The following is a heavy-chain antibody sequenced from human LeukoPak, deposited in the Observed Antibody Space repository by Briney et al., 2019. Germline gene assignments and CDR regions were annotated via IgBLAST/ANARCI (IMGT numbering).Heavy chain of an antibody. CDR1: GYSFTSYW. CDR3: ARLGSGWQWLVQSSPHYFDY. CDR2: IYPGDSDT. D-gene: IGHD6-19*01. V-gene: IGHV5-51*01. J-gene: IGHJ4*02. Sequence: GESLKISCKGSGYSFTSYWIGWVRQMPGKGLEWMGIIYPGDSDTRYSPSFQGQVTISADKSISTAYLLWSSLKASDTAMYYCARLGSGWQWLVQSSPHYFDYWGQGTLVTVSS.